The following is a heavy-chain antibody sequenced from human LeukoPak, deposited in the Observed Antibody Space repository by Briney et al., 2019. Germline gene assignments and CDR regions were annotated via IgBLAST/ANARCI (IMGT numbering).Heavy chain of an antibody. Sequence: PSETLSLTCTVSGGSISSSSYYWGWIRQPPGKGLEWIGSIYYSGSTYYNPSLKSRVTISVDTSKNQFSLKPSSVTAADTAVYYCARGVVVAAKDAFDIWGQGTMVTVSS. V-gene: IGHV4-39*01. CDR2: IYYSGST. CDR3: ARGVVVAAKDAFDI. J-gene: IGHJ3*02. D-gene: IGHD2-15*01. CDR1: GGSISSSSYY.